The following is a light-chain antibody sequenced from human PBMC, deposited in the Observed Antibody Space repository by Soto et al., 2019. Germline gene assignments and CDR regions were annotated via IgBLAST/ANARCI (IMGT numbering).Light chain of an antibody. Sequence: QVTQSPSTLSAYVGDRVTITCRASQSISSWLAWYQQKPGKAPKLLIYDASSLESGVPSRFSGSGSGTEFTLTISSLQPDDFATYYCQQYNSYSTTFGQGTKVDIK. V-gene: IGKV1-5*01. CDR2: DAS. CDR1: QSISSW. J-gene: IGKJ1*01. CDR3: QQYNSYSTT.